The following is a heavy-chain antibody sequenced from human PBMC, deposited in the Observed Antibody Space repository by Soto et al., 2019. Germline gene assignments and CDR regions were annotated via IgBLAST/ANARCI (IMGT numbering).Heavy chain of an antibody. V-gene: IGHV3-23*01. D-gene: IGHD1-1*01. CDR1: GFTFSSYA. CDR3: AKGGGNEAYYYMDV. J-gene: IGHJ6*03. CDR2: ISGSGGST. Sequence: GGSLRLSWAASGFTFSSYAMSWVPQAPGKGLEWVSVISGSGGSTYSADPVKGRFPISRDNSKNTLYLQMNSLRAENTTVYYCAKGGGNEAYYYMDVWGKGTTVTVSS.